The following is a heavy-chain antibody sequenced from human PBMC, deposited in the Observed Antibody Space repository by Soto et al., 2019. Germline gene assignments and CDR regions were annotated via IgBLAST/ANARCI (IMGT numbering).Heavy chain of an antibody. V-gene: IGHV3-23*01. Sequence: EVQLLESGGGLVQPGGSLRLSCAASGMTFSSNAMRWVRQAPGKGLEWVSAISGSGDSTYHADSVKGRFTISRDNSKNTLYLQMNSLRAEDTAVYYCAKDSPRWFGNLVNYMDVWGIGTTVTVSS. J-gene: IGHJ6*03. D-gene: IGHD3-10*01. CDR1: GMTFSSNA. CDR3: AKDSPRWFGNLVNYMDV. CDR2: ISGSGDST.